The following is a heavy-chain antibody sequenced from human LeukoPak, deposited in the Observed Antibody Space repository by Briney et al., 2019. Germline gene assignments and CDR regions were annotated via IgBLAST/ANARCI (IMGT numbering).Heavy chain of an antibody. Sequence: GGSLSPSCAASGFAFTDYYMTWIRQAPGKGLEWLSYISSSGSATYYADSVKGRFTISRDNAKNSLYLQVNSLRAEDTAVYYCARDVGATTSAAFDIWGPGTVVNVSS. D-gene: IGHD1-26*01. CDR2: ISSSGSAT. J-gene: IGHJ3*02. V-gene: IGHV3-11*01. CDR1: GFAFTDYY. CDR3: ARDVGATTSAAFDI.